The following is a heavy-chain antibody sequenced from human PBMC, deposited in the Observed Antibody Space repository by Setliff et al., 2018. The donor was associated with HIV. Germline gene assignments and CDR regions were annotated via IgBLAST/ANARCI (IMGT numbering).Heavy chain of an antibody. V-gene: IGHV3-15*01. CDR3: TNGYYKADF. D-gene: IGHD3-9*01. J-gene: IGHJ4*02. Sequence: GGSLRLSCAASGFTFRNAWMSWVRQAPGKGLEWVGRIKSKTDGGTTDYAARVKGRFSISRDDSKDTLYLQMSSLKTDDTAVYYCTNGYYKADFWGQGTLVTVSS. CDR2: IKSKTDGGTT. CDR1: GFTFRNAW.